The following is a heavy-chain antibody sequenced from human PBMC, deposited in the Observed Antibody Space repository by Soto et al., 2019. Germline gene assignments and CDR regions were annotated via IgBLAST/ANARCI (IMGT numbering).Heavy chain of an antibody. CDR2: KYWDDDR. CDR3: VRTPYDSADYERVAGYFDF. Sequence: QITLKESGPTLVKPTQTLTLTCAFSGFSLSTNRVALAWIRQPPGKALAFLALKYWDDDRRYSPSLKTRLSITTDTSKNKVVLKMSNMDPADTATYFCVRTPYDSADYERVAGYFDFWGPGTLVTVSS. D-gene: IGHD3-22*01. V-gene: IGHV2-5*02. J-gene: IGHJ2*01. CDR1: GFSLSTNRVA.